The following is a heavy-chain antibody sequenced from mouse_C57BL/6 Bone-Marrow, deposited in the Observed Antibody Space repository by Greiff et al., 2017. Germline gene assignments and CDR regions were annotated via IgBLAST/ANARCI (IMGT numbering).Heavy chain of an antibody. CDR3: ASVGYSNFAY. CDR2: IYPRSGNT. D-gene: IGHD2-5*01. CDR1: GYTFTSYG. Sequence: QVQLQQSGAELARPGASVKLSCKASGYTFTSYGISWVKQRTGQGLEWIGEIYPRSGNTYYNEKFKGKATLTADKSSSTAYMELRSLTSEVSAVYFCASVGYSNFAYWGQGTRVTVSA. V-gene: IGHV1-81*01. J-gene: IGHJ3*01.